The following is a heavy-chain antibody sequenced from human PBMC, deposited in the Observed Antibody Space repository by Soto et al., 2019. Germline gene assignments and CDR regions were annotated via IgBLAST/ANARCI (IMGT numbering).Heavy chain of an antibody. Sequence: EVQLLESGGGLVQPGGSLRLSCAASGFTFSSYAMSWVRQAPGKGLEWVSAISGSGGSTYYADSVKGRFTISRDNSKNTLYLQMNGLRVEDTAVYYCVRSWSSGWYYFDYWGQGTLVTVSS. CDR2: ISGSGGST. CDR1: GFTFSSYA. J-gene: IGHJ4*02. V-gene: IGHV3-23*01. CDR3: VRSWSSGWYYFDY. D-gene: IGHD6-19*01.